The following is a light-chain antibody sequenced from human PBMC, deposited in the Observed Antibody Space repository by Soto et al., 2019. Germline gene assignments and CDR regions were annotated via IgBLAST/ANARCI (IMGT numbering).Light chain of an antibody. Sequence: DIQMTQSPSALSASVGDRVTITCQARQDIYMYLNWYQKKPGKAPKLLIYDASNLETGVPSRFSGSGSGTDFTFTISGLQPEDIATYYCQQYYSYSFGGGTKVDI. CDR1: QDIYMY. CDR2: DAS. CDR3: QQYYSYS. J-gene: IGKJ4*01. V-gene: IGKV1-33*01.